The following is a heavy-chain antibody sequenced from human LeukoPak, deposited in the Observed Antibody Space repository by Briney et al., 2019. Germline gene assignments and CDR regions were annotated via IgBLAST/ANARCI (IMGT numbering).Heavy chain of an antibody. Sequence: GGSLRLSCEASGFTFRTYGMHWVRQAPGKGLQWVAFIRNDGSNKFYADSLKGRFTISRDNSKNTLYLQMHSLRPEDTAVYYCAKDVNIDWPQYFQHWGQGTLVIVSS. CDR3: AKDVNIDWPQYFQH. J-gene: IGHJ1*01. D-gene: IGHD3-9*01. CDR2: IRNDGSNK. CDR1: GFTFRTYG. V-gene: IGHV3-30*02.